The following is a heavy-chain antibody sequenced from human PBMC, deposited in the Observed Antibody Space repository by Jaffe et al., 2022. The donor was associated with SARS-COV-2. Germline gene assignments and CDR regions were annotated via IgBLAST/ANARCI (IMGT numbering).Heavy chain of an antibody. Sequence: EVQLVESGGGLVQPGGSLRLSCAASGFTFTTYWMHWVRQAPGKGLVWVSRINTDGSSTDYADSVKGRFSISRDNVKNTLYLQMNSLRVEDTAVYYCARGAIGTSVWFDPWGQGTLVTVSS. V-gene: IGHV3-74*01. CDR2: INTDGSST. CDR1: GFTFTTYW. CDR3: ARGAIGTSVWFDP. J-gene: IGHJ5*02.